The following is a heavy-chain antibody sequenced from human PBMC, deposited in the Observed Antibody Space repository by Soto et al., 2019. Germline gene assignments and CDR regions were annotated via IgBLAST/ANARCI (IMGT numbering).Heavy chain of an antibody. V-gene: IGHV4-31*03. Sequence: ASETLSLTCSVSGASIRSGGYYWSWLRQSPGKGLEWIGHIYYTGSTFYSPSLKSRLTISLDTSKNQFSLDLRSVTAADTAMYYRARIEMASIKWGRGTLVTVSS. J-gene: IGHJ4*02. CDR2: IYYTGST. CDR1: GASIRSGGYY. CDR3: ARIEMASIK.